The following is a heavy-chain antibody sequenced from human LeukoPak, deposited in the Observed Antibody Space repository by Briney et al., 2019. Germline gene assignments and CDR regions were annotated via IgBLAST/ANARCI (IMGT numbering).Heavy chain of an antibody. CDR3: AKGARPNESGARSILDY. J-gene: IGHJ4*02. Sequence: PSETLSLTCTVSGGSISSYYWSWIRQPPGKALEWIGYISHSGSTSYNPSLKGRVTISIDTSKNQFSLMLSSVTTADTDVYYCAKGARPNESGARSILDYWGQGTLVTVSS. CDR2: ISHSGST. D-gene: IGHD2-8*02. V-gene: IGHV4-59*12. CDR1: GGSISSYY.